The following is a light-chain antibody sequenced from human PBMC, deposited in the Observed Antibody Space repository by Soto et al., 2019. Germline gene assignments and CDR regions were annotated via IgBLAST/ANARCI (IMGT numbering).Light chain of an antibody. J-gene: IGLJ3*02. Sequence: QSVLTQPASVSGSPGQSITISCTGTSSDVGVYNYVSWYQQHPGKAPKLMIYEVSNRPSGVSNRFSGSKSGNTASLTISGLQAEDDSDYYCSSYTTSSTWVFGGGTKLTVL. CDR2: EVS. V-gene: IGLV2-14*01. CDR1: SSDVGVYNY. CDR3: SSYTTSSTWV.